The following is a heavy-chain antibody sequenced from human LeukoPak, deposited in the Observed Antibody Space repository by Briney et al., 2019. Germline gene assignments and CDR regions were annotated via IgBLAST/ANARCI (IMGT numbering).Heavy chain of an antibody. CDR2: INPSGGST. D-gene: IGHD3-3*01. CDR3: ARETPRAYYDFWSGFDY. CDR1: GYTFTSYY. Sequence: ASVKVSCKASGYTFTSYYMHWVRQAPGQGLEWMGIINPSGGSTSYAQKFQGRVTMTRDMSTSTVYMELSSLRSEDTAVYYCARETPRAYYDFWSGFDYWGQGTLVTVSS. V-gene: IGHV1-46*01. J-gene: IGHJ4*02.